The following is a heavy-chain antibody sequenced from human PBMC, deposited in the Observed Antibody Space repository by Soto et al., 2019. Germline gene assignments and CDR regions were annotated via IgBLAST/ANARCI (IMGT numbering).Heavy chain of an antibody. Sequence: EVQLLESGGGLVQPGGSLRLSCATSGFTFRSYAMSWVRQAPEKGLEGVSAISGSGGSTYYADSVKGRFTISRDNSKNTLYLQMNSLRAEDTAVYYCAKDHYGDYTYYFDYWGQGTLVTVSS. CDR2: ISGSGGST. J-gene: IGHJ4*02. V-gene: IGHV3-23*01. D-gene: IGHD4-17*01. CDR1: GFTFRSYA. CDR3: AKDHYGDYTYYFDY.